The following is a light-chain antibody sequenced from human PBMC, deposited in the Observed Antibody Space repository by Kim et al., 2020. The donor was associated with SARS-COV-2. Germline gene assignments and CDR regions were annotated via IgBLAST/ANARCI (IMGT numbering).Light chain of an antibody. CDR1: QSLLHSNGYNY. CDR2: LGS. J-gene: IGKJ5*01. V-gene: IGKV2-28*01. Sequence: DIVMTQSPLSLPVTPGEPASISCRSSQSLLHSNGYNYLEWYLQKPGQSPQLLIYLGSIRVSGVHDRFSGSGSGTEFTLKISRVGAEDVGVYYCMQGFPAPITFGQGTRLEIK. CDR3: MQGFPAPIT.